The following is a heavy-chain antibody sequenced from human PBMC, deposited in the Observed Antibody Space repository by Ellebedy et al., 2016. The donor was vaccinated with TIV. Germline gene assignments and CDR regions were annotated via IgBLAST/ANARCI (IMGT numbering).Heavy chain of an antibody. CDR3: ARSLRGGGDYGLDV. D-gene: IGHD3-10*01. Sequence: SETLSLTCAASGDSISNYYWNWIRQPPGKELEWIGYIYYSGGTYYNPSLRSRLTIALDTSRNQFSLSLTSVTAADTALYYCARSLRGGGDYGLDVWGQGTTVTVSS. J-gene: IGHJ6*02. V-gene: IGHV4-59*08. CDR1: GDSISNYY. CDR2: IYYSGGT.